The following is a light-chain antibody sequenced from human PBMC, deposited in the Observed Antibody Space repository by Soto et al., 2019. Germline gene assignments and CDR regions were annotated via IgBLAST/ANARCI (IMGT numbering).Light chain of an antibody. Sequence: DIQMTPSPSTLSASVGDRVTITCRARNSISSWLAWYQQKPGKAPKLPIYDASSLDSGVPSRFSGSGSGTEVTLTISSLQPADLGTYYCQQYNSYSPLTFGQGTKVDIK. CDR1: NSISSW. V-gene: IGKV1-5*01. CDR2: DAS. J-gene: IGKJ1*01. CDR3: QQYNSYSPLT.